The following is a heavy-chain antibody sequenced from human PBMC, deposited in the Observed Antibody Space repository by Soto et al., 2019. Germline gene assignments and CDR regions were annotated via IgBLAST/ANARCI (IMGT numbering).Heavy chain of an antibody. Sequence: ASVKVSCKVSGYTLTELSMHWVRQAPGKGLEWMGGFDPEDGETIYAQKFQGRVTMTEDTSTDTAYMELSSLRSEDTGTYYCARMIFGRSGAYYFDSWGQGILVTVSS. J-gene: IGHJ4*02. CDR1: GYTLTELS. CDR2: FDPEDGET. D-gene: IGHD3-3*01. CDR3: ARMIFGRSGAYYFDS. V-gene: IGHV1-24*01.